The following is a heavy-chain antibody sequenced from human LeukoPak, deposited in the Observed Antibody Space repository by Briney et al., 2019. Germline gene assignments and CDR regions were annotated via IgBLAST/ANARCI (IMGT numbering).Heavy chain of an antibody. J-gene: IGHJ4*02. Sequence: GSLRLSCVASGFPFSSYGMHWVRQAPGKGLGWVAVIWSVGGAEYYADSVKGRFTISRDNSKNMLFLQMNSLRAEDTAVYYCAKSLYGGCDYWGQGTVVTVSS. CDR3: AKSLYGGCDY. D-gene: IGHD3-16*02. CDR1: GFPFSSYG. CDR2: IWSVGGAE. V-gene: IGHV3-33*06.